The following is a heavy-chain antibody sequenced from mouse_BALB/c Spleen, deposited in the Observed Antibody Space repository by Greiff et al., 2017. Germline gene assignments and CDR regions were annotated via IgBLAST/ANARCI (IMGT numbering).Heavy chain of an antibody. CDR1: GYSITSDYA. Sequence: EVHLVESGPGLVKPSQSLSLTCTVTGYSITSDYAWNWIRQFPGNKLEWMGYISYSGSTSYNPSLKSRISITRDTSKNQFFLQLNSVTTEDTATYYCARGGTYYFDYWGQGTTLTVSS. CDR2: ISYSGST. CDR3: ARGGTYYFDY. D-gene: IGHD4-1*01. V-gene: IGHV3-2*02. J-gene: IGHJ2*01.